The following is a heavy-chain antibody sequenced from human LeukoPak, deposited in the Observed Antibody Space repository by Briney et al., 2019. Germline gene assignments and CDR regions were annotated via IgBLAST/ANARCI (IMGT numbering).Heavy chain of an antibody. D-gene: IGHD1-26*01. Sequence: GGSLRLSCAASGFTFSNYDMHWVRQTTGKGLEWVSAIGSAGATYYPGSLKGRFTISRENAKNSLFLQMNSLRVGDTAAYFCARGGISAFMPDNWYFDLWGRGTLVTVSS. CDR3: ARGGISAFMPDNWYFDL. CDR2: IGSAGAT. J-gene: IGHJ2*01. V-gene: IGHV3-13*01. CDR1: GFTFSNYD.